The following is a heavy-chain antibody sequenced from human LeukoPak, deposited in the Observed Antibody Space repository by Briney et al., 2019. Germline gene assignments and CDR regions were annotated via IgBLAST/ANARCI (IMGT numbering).Heavy chain of an antibody. CDR2: ISYDGSNK. CDR1: GFTFSSYA. V-gene: IGHV3-30-3*01. D-gene: IGHD6-19*01. Sequence: PGGSLRLSCAASGFTFSSYAMHWVRQAPGKGLEWVAVISYDGSNKYYADSVKGRFTISRDNSKNTLYLQMNSLRAEDTAVYYCASSGIAVAGTSYYYYYGMDVWGQGTTVTVSS. J-gene: IGHJ6*02. CDR3: ASSGIAVAGTSYYYYYGMDV.